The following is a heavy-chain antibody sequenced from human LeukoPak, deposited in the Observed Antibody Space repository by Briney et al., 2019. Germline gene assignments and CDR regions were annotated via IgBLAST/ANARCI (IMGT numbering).Heavy chain of an antibody. V-gene: IGHV4-59*01. Sequence: PSETLSLTCTVSGGSISSYYWSWIRQPPGKGLEWIGYVYYSGSTNYNPSLKSRVTISVDTSKNQFSLKLSSVTAADTAVYYCARFQTPYGALDYWGQGTLVTVSS. J-gene: IGHJ4*02. CDR1: GGSISSYY. CDR2: VYYSGST. CDR3: ARFQTPYGALDY. D-gene: IGHD4-17*01.